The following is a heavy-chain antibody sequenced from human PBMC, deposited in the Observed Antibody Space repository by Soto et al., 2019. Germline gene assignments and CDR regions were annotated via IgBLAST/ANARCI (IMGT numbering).Heavy chain of an antibody. Sequence: GGSLRLSCAASGFTFSSYGMHWVRQAPGKGLGWVAVIWYDGSNKYYADSVKGRFTISRDNSKNTLYLKMNSLRAEDTAVYYCAREGGYSYGYANWFDPWGQGTLVTVSS. D-gene: IGHD5-18*01. CDR2: IWYDGSNK. V-gene: IGHV3-33*01. J-gene: IGHJ5*02. CDR3: AREGGYSYGYANWFDP. CDR1: GFTFSSYG.